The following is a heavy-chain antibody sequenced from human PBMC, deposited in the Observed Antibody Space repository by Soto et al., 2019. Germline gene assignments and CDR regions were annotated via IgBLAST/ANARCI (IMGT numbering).Heavy chain of an antibody. V-gene: IGHV3-23*01. D-gene: IGHD3-16*02. CDR3: AKVVGYQPDFDY. CDR2: ISGSGGST. Sequence: VGSLRLSCAASGFTFSSYAMSWVRQAPGKGLEWVSAISGSGGSTYYADSVKGRFTISRDNSKNTLYLQMNSLRAEDTAVYYCAKVVGYQPDFDYWGQGTLVTVSS. CDR1: GFTFSSYA. J-gene: IGHJ4*02.